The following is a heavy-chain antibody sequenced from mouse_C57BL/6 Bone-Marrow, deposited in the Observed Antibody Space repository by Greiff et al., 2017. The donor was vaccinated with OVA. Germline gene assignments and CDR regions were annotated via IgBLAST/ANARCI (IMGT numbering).Heavy chain of an antibody. V-gene: IGHV2-6-1*01. J-gene: IGHJ4*01. Sequence: VKLMESGPGLVAPSQSLSITCTVSGFSLTSYGVHWVRQPPGKGLEWLVVIWSDGSTTYNSALKSRLSISKDNSKSQVFLKMNSLQTDDSAMYYCARHGITTVEDYAMDYWGQGTSVTVSS. CDR1: GFSLTSYG. D-gene: IGHD1-1*01. CDR2: IWSDGST. CDR3: ARHGITTVEDYAMDY.